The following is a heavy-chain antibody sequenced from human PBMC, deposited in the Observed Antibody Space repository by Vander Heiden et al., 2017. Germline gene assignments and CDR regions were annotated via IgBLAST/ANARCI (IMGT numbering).Heavy chain of an antibody. V-gene: IGHV3-74*01. D-gene: IGHD6-13*01. CDR1: GFTFSSYW. CDR3: VTTTVSREGSSSWFPFGY. CDR2: INSDGSTT. J-gene: IGHJ4*02. Sequence: EVQLVQSGGGLVQPGGSVRLSCAASGFTFSSYWMPWVRQVPGEGLVGLSRINSDGSTTSYADSVKGRFTSSRDNAKNTLYLQMNSLKAEDTAVYYCVTTTVSREGSSSWFPFGYWGQGTLVTVSS.